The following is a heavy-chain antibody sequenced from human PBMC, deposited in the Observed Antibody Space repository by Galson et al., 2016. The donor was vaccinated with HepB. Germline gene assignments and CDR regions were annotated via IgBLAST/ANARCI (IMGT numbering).Heavy chain of an antibody. D-gene: IGHD1-26*01. Sequence: SLRLSCAASGFTFSSYAMDWVRQAPRKGLEWVSAISRSSDATYYADSVKGRFTIFRDNSKDTLYLQMNSLRAEDTAVYYCAKEVGTVHPSNWFDPWGQGTLVTVSS. CDR1: GFTFSSYA. V-gene: IGHV3-23*01. CDR3: AKEVGTVHPSNWFDP. CDR2: ISRSSDAT. J-gene: IGHJ5*02.